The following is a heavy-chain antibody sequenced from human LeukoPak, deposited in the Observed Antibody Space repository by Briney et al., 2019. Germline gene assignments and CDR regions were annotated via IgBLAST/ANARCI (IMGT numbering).Heavy chain of an antibody. D-gene: IGHD6-19*01. J-gene: IGHJ4*02. CDR2: INPKTGAT. CDR3: TRGPPSGCFDY. V-gene: IGHV1-2*02. Sequence: GASVKVSCKASGDTFSGQSQFLHWVRQAPGRGFEWMGWINPKTGATKFAQQFQGRVTVTRDTSINTDYMELSGLTSDDSAVYYCTRGPPSGCFDYWGQGTLVTVSS. CDR1: GDTFSGQS.